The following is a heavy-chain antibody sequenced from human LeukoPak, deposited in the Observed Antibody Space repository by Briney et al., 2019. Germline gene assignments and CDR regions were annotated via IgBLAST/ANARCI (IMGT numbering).Heavy chain of an antibody. CDR1: GFTFSSYW. CDR3: ASDFTGPYDF. V-gene: IGHV3-74*01. D-gene: IGHD3-9*01. Sequence: PGGSLRLSCAASGFTFSSYWIHWVRQAPGKGLVWVSRINPDGSVTTYADSVKGRFTISRDNAKNTLYLQMNSLRAEDTAVYYCASDFTGPYDFWGQGTLVTVSS. J-gene: IGHJ4*02. CDR2: INPDGSVT.